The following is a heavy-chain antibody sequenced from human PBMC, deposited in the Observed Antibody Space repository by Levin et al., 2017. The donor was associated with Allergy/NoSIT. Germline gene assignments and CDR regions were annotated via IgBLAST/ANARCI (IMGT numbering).Heavy chain of an antibody. CDR3: ARDSYGSGSTYYFDY. D-gene: IGHD3-10*01. J-gene: IGHJ4*02. CDR2: ISYDGSNK. CDR1: GFTFSSYA. Sequence: GESLKISCAASGFTFSSYAMHWVRQAPGKGLEWVAVISYDGSNKYYADSVKGRFTISRDNSKNTLYLQMNSLRAEDTAVYYCARDSYGSGSTYYFDYWGQGTLVTVSS. V-gene: IGHV3-30-3*01.